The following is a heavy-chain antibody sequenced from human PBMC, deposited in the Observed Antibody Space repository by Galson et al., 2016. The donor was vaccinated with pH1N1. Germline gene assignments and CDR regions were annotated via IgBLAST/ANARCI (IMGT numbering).Heavy chain of an antibody. D-gene: IGHD2-21*02. V-gene: IGHV4-59*01. CDR1: GDSINRNY. CDR3: ARGGGDLDS. J-gene: IGHJ4*02. Sequence: SETLSLTCTVSGDSINRNYWSWIRQPPGKGLEWIGYIYYSGTTSYNPSLKSRITISVDSSQGQFPLKLTSVTATDTAVYYCARGGGDLDSWGQGTLVTVSS. CDR2: IYYSGTT.